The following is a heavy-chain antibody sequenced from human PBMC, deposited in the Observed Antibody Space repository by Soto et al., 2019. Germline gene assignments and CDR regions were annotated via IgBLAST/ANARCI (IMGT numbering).Heavy chain of an antibody. D-gene: IGHD3-22*01. CDR2: IYYSGST. Sequence: QVQLQESGPGLVKPSQTPSLTCTVSGGSISSGGYYWSWIRQHPGKGLEWIGYIYYSGSTYYNPSLKSRVTISVDPSKNHFSLKLSSVTAADTAVYYCARGLHYYDSSGYYYAGYFDLWGRGTLVTVSS. J-gene: IGHJ2*01. CDR3: ARGLHYYDSSGYYYAGYFDL. V-gene: IGHV4-31*03. CDR1: GGSISSGGYY.